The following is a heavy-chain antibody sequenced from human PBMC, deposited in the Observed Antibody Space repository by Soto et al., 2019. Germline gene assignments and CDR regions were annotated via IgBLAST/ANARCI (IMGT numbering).Heavy chain of an antibody. D-gene: IGHD1-26*01. V-gene: IGHV1-69*13. CDR1: GGTFSSYA. Sequence: SVKVSCKTSGGTFSSYAISWVRQAPGQGLEWMGGITPILGTANYAQKFQGRVTITADESTSTAYMELSSLRSEDTAVYYCARGKGAFDAFDIWGQGTMVTVSS. CDR2: ITPILGTA. J-gene: IGHJ3*02. CDR3: ARGKGAFDAFDI.